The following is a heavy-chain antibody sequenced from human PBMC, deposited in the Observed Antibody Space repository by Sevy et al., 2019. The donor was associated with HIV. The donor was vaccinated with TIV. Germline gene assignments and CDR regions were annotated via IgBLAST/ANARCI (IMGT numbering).Heavy chain of an antibody. Sequence: ASVKVSCKASGYTFSSYGISWVRQAPGQGLEWMGWISAYNINYAQKPQGRVTMTTDTSTSTAYMELRSLRSDDTAVYYCASTPSGSQGPGQYFQHWGQGTLVTVSS. CDR3: ASTPSGSQGPGQYFQH. CDR1: GYTFSSYG. CDR2: ISAYNI. D-gene: IGHD1-26*01. V-gene: IGHV1-18*01. J-gene: IGHJ1*01.